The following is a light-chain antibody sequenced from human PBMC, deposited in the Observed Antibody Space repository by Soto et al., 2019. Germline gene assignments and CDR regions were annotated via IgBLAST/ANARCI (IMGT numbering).Light chain of an antibody. CDR3: HHYGSSPWT. CDR2: DAS. Sequence: EIVLTQSPATLSLSPVERATLSCKASQSVSDFLAWYQQKPGQAPRLLIYDASNRATGIPARFSGSGSGTDFILTISRLEPEDFAVYYCHHYGSSPWTFGQGTKVDI. V-gene: IGKV3-11*01. CDR1: QSVSDF. J-gene: IGKJ1*01.